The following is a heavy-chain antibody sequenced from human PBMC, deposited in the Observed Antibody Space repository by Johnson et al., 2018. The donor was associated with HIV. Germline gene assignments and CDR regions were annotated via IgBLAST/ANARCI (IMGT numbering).Heavy chain of an antibody. Sequence: VQLLESGGGLVQPGGSLRLSCAASGFTFSSYWMSWVRQAPGKGLEWVANIKQDGSEKYYVDSVKGRFTISRDNAKNSLYLQLNSLRAEDTAVYYCARDLRTPGSGWGVDAFDIWGQGTMVIVSS. CDR1: GFTFSSYW. D-gene: IGHD6-19*01. CDR2: IKQDGSEK. J-gene: IGHJ3*02. V-gene: IGHV3-7*01. CDR3: ARDLRTPGSGWGVDAFDI.